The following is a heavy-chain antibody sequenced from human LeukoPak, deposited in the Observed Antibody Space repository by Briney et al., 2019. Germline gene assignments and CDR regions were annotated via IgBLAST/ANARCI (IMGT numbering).Heavy chain of an antibody. J-gene: IGHJ6*03. CDR3: ARVVVVPAALSYYYMDV. CDR2: ISSSSSTI. Sequence: GGSLRLSCAASGFTFSSYAMSWVRQAPGKGLEWVSYISSSSSTIYYADSVKGRFTISRDNAKNSLYLQMNSLRAEDTAVYYCARVVVVPAALSYYYMDVWGKGTTVTVSS. D-gene: IGHD2-2*01. V-gene: IGHV3-48*01. CDR1: GFTFSSYA.